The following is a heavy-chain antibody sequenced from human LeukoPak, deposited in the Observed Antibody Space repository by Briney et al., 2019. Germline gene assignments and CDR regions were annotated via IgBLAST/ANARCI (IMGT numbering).Heavy chain of an antibody. J-gene: IGHJ4*02. D-gene: IGHD6-6*01. CDR1: GFTFSSYW. CDR2: TNQDGSEK. V-gene: IGHV3-7*01. CDR3: ARGGYSSSMSGRFGY. Sequence: GGSLRLSCTASGFTFSSYWLSWVGQAQGTGLERGANTNQDGSEKYYVDSVKGRFTISRDNAKNSLYLQMNSLRAEDTAVYYCARGGYSSSMSGRFGYWGQGTLVTVSS.